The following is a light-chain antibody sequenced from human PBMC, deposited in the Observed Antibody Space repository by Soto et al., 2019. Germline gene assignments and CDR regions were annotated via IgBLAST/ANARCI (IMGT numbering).Light chain of an antibody. Sequence: DIQMTQSPSTLSGSVGDRVTITCRASQTISSWLAWYQQKPGKAPKLLIYKASTLKSGVPSRFSGSGSGTEFTLTTSSLQPDDFATYYCQQSYSTPITFGQGTRLEIK. CDR2: KAS. CDR3: QQSYSTPIT. J-gene: IGKJ5*01. V-gene: IGKV1-5*03. CDR1: QTISSW.